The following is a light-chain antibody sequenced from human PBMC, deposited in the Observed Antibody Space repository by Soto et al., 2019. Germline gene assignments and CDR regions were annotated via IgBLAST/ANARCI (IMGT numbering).Light chain of an antibody. J-gene: IGKJ5*01. CDR1: QVISSY. Sequence: AIRITQSPSSLSPSTGYRFTITCRASQVISSYLAWYQQKPGKAPKLLIYAASTWQSGVPSRFSGSGSGTDFTLTISCLQSEDFATYYCQQYYRYPITFGQGTPLEIK. V-gene: IGKV1-8*01. CDR3: QQYYRYPIT. CDR2: AAS.